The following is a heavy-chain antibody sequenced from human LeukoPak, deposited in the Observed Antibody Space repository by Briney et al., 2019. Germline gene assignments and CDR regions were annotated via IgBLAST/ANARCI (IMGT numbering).Heavy chain of an antibody. V-gene: IGHV3-23*01. CDR1: GFTFSSYA. CDR2: ISGSGGST. Sequence: GGSLRLSCAASGFTFSSYAVSWVRQAPGKGLEWVSAISGSGGSTYYADSVKGRFTISRDNSKNTLYLQMNSLRAEDTAVYYCAKGFVVVVSATQSSWFDPWGQGTLVTVSS. D-gene: IGHD2-15*01. CDR3: AKGFVVVVSATQSSWFDP. J-gene: IGHJ5*02.